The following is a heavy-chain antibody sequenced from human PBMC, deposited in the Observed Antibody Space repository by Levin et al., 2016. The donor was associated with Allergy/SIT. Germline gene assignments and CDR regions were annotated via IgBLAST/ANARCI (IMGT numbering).Heavy chain of an antibody. Sequence: SETLSLTCAVYGGSFSGYYWSWIRQPAGEGLEWIGRIYSSGSTNYSPSLKSRITMSVDTSKNQFSLKLSSVTATDTAVYYCARLRPSTGYNIPDYWGQGTLVTVSS. D-gene: IGHD3-22*01. CDR1: GGSFSGYY. CDR2: IYSSGST. J-gene: IGHJ4*02. CDR3: ARLRPSTGYNIPDY. V-gene: IGHV4-59*10.